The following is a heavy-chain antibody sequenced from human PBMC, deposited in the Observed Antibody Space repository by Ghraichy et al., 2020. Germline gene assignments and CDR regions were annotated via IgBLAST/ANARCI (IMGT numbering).Heavy chain of an antibody. V-gene: IGHV4-39*07. CDR3: AREDSRKGAAGGKTNDY. Sequence: SETLSLTCTVSGGSISSSSYYWGWIRQPPGKGLEWIGSFYYSGSTYYNPSLKSRVTISVDTSKNQFSLKLSSVTAADTAVYYCAREDSRKGAAGGKTNDYWGQGTLVTVSS. D-gene: IGHD6-13*01. J-gene: IGHJ4*02. CDR1: GGSISSSSYY. CDR2: FYYSGST.